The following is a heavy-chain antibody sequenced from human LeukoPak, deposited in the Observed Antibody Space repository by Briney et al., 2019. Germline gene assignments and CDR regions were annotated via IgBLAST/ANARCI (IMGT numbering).Heavy chain of an antibody. J-gene: IGHJ4*02. V-gene: IGHV4-59*01. D-gene: IGHD6-13*01. CDR2: IYYSGTT. CDR3: GRQRGLEAVGTGTIDY. Sequence: SETLSLTCTVSSGSISSYYWSWIRQPPGKGLEWIGYIYYSGTTNYNTSLKSRVTVSLDTSNKQLSLKLNSVTAADTAVYYCGRQRGLEAVGTGTIDYWGQGTLVTVSS. CDR1: SGSISSYY.